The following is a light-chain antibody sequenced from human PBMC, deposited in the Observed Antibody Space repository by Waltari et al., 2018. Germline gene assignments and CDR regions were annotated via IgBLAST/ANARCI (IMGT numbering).Light chain of an antibody. CDR1: QSLSKY. J-gene: IGKJ1*01. V-gene: IGKV1-39*01. CDR2: AAS. CDR3: QQSSATPWT. Sequence: DIQMTQSPPSLSASVGDRVTITCRASQSLSKYLNWYQQRPGRAPNLLIYAASILESGVPSRFSGSGSATDFTLTISSLQLEDFATYYCQQSSATPWTFGQGTKIEIK.